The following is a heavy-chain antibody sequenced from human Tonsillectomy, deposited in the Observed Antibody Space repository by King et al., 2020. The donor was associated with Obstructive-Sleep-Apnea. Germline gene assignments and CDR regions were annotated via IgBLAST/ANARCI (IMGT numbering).Heavy chain of an antibody. D-gene: IGHD5-18*01. CDR1: GFIFSSFG. Sequence: VQLVESGGGVVQPGGSLRLSCAASGFIFSSFGMHWVRQAPGKGLEWVAFIRYDGSNQYYGDSVKGRFTISRDNSKNTLYLQMNSLRAEDTAVYYCAKDGGVDTVWWVSALGWWFDYWGQGTLVTVSS. CDR3: AKDGGVDTVWWVSALGWWFDY. CDR2: IRYDGSNQ. J-gene: IGHJ4*02. V-gene: IGHV3-30*02.